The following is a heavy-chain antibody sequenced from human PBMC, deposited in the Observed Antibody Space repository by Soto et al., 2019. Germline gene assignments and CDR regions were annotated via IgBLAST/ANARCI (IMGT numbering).Heavy chain of an antibody. Sequence: PSETLSLTCTVSGGSISSYYWSWIRQPPGKGLEWIGYIYYSGSTNYNPSLKSRVTISVDTSKNQFSLKLSSVTAADTAVYYCARGFSSVVVPAATNWLDPWGQGTLVTVSS. CDR1: GGSISSYY. J-gene: IGHJ5*02. CDR2: IYYSGST. CDR3: ARGFSSVVVPAATNWLDP. D-gene: IGHD2-2*01. V-gene: IGHV4-59*01.